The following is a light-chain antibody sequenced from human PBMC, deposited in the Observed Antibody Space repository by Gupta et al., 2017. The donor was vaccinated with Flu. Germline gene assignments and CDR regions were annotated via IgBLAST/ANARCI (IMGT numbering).Light chain of an antibody. V-gene: IGKV1-39*01. Sequence: HTPWKPPKLLIYAASKLKSGVPSRFSGSSSGTDFTLTISRLQPEDFAIYYCQQSYITPRTFGPGTKVEIK. CDR2: AAS. CDR3: QQSYITPRT. J-gene: IGKJ1*01.